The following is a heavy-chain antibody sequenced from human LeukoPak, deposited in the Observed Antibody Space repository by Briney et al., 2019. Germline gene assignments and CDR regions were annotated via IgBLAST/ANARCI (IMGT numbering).Heavy chain of an antibody. J-gene: IGHJ4*02. D-gene: IGHD5-18*01. CDR3: ERGMTAFFDS. CDR2: IYYSGST. Sequence: PSETLSLTCTASGVSISSYYWSSSRQPPGKGLEWIGDIYYSGSTNYNPSLKSRGTISVDTSKNQFSLKLSSVTAADTAVYYCERGMTAFFDSSGQGTLVTVSS. CDR1: GVSISSYY. V-gene: IGHV4-59*01.